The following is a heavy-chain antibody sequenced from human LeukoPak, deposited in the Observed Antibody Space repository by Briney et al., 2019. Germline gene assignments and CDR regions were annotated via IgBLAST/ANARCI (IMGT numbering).Heavy chain of an antibody. V-gene: IGHV3-23*01. D-gene: IGHD2-15*01. Sequence: PGGSLRLSCAASGFTFSNYAMSWVRQAPGKGLEWVSAISGSGSDTYYADSVKGRFTISRDNSKNTLYLQMNSLRAEDTAVYYCANSATENYGMDVWGQGTTVTASS. CDR2: ISGSGSDT. CDR3: ANSATENYGMDV. CDR1: GFTFSNYA. J-gene: IGHJ6*02.